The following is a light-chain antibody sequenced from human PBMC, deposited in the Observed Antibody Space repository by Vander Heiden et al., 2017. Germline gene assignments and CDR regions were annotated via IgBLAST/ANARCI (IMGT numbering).Light chain of an antibody. Sequence: DVQMTQSPSSVSAAVGDRVTIPCQASHDISNYLNWYQQKPGKAPNLLIYDASNLETGVPSRFSGSGSGTYFTCTISSLQPEDIATYYCQQYDNLPSITFGQGTRLEIK. CDR2: DAS. CDR1: HDISNY. CDR3: QQYDNLPSIT. J-gene: IGKJ5*01. V-gene: IGKV1-33*01.